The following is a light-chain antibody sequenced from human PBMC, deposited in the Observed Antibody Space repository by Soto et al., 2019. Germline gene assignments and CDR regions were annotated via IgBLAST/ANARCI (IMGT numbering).Light chain of an antibody. CDR3: QPYGSSPPT. CDR1: QRVATNY. Sequence: EIVLTQSPATLSLSPGERATLSCRASQRVATNYLAWYQRKPGQAPRLLIYGASSRATDIPGRFSGSGSGTDFTLTITRLEPEDFAVYYCQPYGSSPPTFGQGTKVEMK. V-gene: IGKV3-20*01. J-gene: IGKJ1*01. CDR2: GAS.